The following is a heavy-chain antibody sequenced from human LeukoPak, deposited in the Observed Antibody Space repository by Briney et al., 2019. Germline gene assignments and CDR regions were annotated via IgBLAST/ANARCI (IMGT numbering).Heavy chain of an antibody. CDR2: INHSGST. D-gene: IGHD3-10*01. J-gene: IGHJ6*02. Sequence: PSGTLSLTCAVYGGSFSGYYWSWIRQPPGKGLEWIGEINHSGSTNYNPSLKSRVTISVDTSKNQFSLKLSSVTAADTAVYYCARAAEIGSPYGMDVWGQGTTVTVSS. CDR3: ARAAEIGSPYGMDV. CDR1: GGSFSGYY. V-gene: IGHV4-34*01.